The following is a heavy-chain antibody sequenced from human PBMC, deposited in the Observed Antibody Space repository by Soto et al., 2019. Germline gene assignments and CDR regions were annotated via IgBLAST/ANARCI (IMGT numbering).Heavy chain of an antibody. CDR1: GFTFSSYA. CDR2: ISGSGGST. CDR3: AKSRRCHYYGSGSDAFDI. J-gene: IGHJ3*02. Sequence: EVQLLESGGGLVQPGGSLRLSCAASGFTFSSYAMSWVRQAPGKGLEWVSAISGSGGSTYYADSVKGRFTISRDNSKNTLYLQMNSLRAEDTAVYYCAKSRRCHYYGSGSDAFDIWGQGKMVTVSS. D-gene: IGHD3-10*01. V-gene: IGHV3-23*01.